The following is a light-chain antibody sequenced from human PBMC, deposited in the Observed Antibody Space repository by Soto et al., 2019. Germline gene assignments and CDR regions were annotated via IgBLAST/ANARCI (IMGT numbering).Light chain of an antibody. V-gene: IGKV4-1*01. CDR1: QSVLYSSNNKNYKNY. CDR3: QQYYSAPT. Sequence: DIVMTQSPDSLAVSLVERATINCKSSQSVLYSSNNKNYKNYFAWYQQKPGQPPKLLIYWASTRESGVPDRFSGSGSGTDFTLTISSLQAEDVAVYYCQQYYSAPTFGGGTRVEIQ. CDR2: WAS. J-gene: IGKJ4*01.